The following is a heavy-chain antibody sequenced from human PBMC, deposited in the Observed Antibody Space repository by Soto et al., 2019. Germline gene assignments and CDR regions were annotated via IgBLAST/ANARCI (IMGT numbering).Heavy chain of an antibody. CDR3: ARGSDCSGGSCYHPFDY. CDR2: ISGSGGST. CDR1: GFTFSSYA. Sequence: PGGSLRLSCAASGFTFSSYAMSWVRQAPGKGLEWVSAISGSGGSTHYADSVKGRFTISRDDSKNSLYLQMNSLKTEDTAVYYCARGSDCSGGSCYHPFDYWGQGTLVTVSS. V-gene: IGHV3-23*01. D-gene: IGHD2-15*01. J-gene: IGHJ4*02.